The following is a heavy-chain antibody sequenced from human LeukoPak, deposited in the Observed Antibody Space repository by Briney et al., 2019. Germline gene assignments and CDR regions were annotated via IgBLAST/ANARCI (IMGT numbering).Heavy chain of an antibody. J-gene: IGHJ4*02. CDR1: GHTFTIYG. V-gene: IGHV1-18*01. D-gene: IGHD2-21*02. CDR3: ARDYAAYCGGDCDNFDY. Sequence: ASVKVSCKASGHTFTIYGISWVRQAPGQGLEWMGWISAYNGNTNYAQKLQGRVNMTTDTSTSTAYMELRSLRSDDTAVYYCARDYAAYCGGDCDNFDYWGQGTLVTVSS. CDR2: ISAYNGNT.